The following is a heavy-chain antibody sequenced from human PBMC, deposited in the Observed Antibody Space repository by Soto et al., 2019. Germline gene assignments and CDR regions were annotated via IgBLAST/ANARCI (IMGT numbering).Heavy chain of an antibody. Sequence: QVQLMQSGGEVKKPGASVKVSCKASGYTFASYAINWVRQAPGQGLEWMGWISAYDGNTNYAQKFQGRLTMTTDTSTTTAYMDLRSLGSDDTAMYYCARDDYGFDYWGQGTLLTVSS. CDR2: ISAYDGNT. V-gene: IGHV1-18*01. J-gene: IGHJ4*02. D-gene: IGHD4-17*01. CDR3: ARDDYGFDY. CDR1: GYTFASYA.